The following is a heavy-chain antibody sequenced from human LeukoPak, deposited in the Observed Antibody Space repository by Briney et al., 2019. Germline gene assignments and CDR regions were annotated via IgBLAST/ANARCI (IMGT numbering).Heavy chain of an antibody. V-gene: IGHV3-30*02. CDR1: GFTFSTYH. J-gene: IGHJ4*02. Sequence: GGSLRLSCTASGFTFSTYHMHWVRQSPGRGLEWVAFIVRDGSDKIYGDTVKGRFTIARDNSKNTVYLEMNSLRPEDTAVYYCARDPTTVVTTPYYFDFWGQGTLVTVSS. CDR3: ARDPTTVVTTPYYFDF. D-gene: IGHD4-23*01. CDR2: IVRDGSDK.